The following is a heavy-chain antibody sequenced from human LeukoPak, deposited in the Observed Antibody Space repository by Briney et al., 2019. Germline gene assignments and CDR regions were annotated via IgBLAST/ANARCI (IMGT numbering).Heavy chain of an antibody. Sequence: SETLSLTCTASGYSISSGYYWGWIRQPPGKGLEWIGYIYHSGSTKYNPSLKSRVTISVDTSKNQFSLKLSSVTAADTAVYYCARDGYSGNDGLWGQGTLVTVSS. CDR3: ARDGYSGNDGL. D-gene: IGHD5-12*01. V-gene: IGHV4-38-2*02. J-gene: IGHJ4*02. CDR2: IYHSGST. CDR1: GYSISSGYY.